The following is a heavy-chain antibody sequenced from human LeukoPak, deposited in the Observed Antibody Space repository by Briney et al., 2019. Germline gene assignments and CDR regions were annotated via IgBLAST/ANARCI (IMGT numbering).Heavy chain of an antibody. CDR3: ARDRVEWLPPSSYNWFDP. J-gene: IGHJ5*02. D-gene: IGHD3-3*01. Sequence: SETLSLTCTVSGGSISSYYWGWIRQPAGQGLEWIGRIYTSGSTNYNPSLKSRVTMSVDTSKNQFSLKLSSVTAADTAVYYCARDRVEWLPPSSYNWFDPWGQGTLVTVSS. CDR1: GGSISSYY. V-gene: IGHV4-4*07. CDR2: IYTSGST.